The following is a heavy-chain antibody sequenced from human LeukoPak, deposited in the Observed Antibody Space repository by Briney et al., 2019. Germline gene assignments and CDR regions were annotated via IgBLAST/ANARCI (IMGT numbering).Heavy chain of an antibody. V-gene: IGHV4-59*08. J-gene: IGHJ4*02. Sequence: SETLSLTCNVSGGSISSYYWSWIRPPPGKGLEWIGYIYYSGNTNYNPSLKRRVTISADTSKNQYSLKLSSVTAADTAMYYCARQRDNALSYFDYWGQGTLVTVSS. CDR1: GGSISSYY. D-gene: IGHD1-14*01. CDR2: IYYSGNT. CDR3: ARQRDNALSYFDY.